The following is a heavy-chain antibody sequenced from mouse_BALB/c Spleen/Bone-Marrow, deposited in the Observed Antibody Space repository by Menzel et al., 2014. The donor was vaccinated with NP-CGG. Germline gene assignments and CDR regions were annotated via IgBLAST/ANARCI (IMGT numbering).Heavy chain of an antibody. D-gene: IGHD4-1*01. CDR2: INPSTGYT. J-gene: IGHJ1*01. CDR1: GYTFTSYW. Sequence: VQLQQSGAELAKPGASVKMSCKASGYTFTSYWMHWVKQRPGQGLEWIGYINPSTGYTEYNQKFKDKATLTADKSSSTAYMQLSSLTSEDSAVYYCARDWDYWYVDVWGAGTTVTVSS. CDR3: ARDWDYWYVDV. V-gene: IGHV1-7*01.